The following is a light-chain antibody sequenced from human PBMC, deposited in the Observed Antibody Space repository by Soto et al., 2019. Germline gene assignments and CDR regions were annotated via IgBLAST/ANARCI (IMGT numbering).Light chain of an antibody. V-gene: IGLV2-18*02. CDR1: SSDVGSYNR. CDR3: SSYTSSSTLV. CDR2: EVS. J-gene: IGLJ1*01. Sequence: QSALTQPASVSGSPGQSITIPCTGTSSDVGSYNRVSWYQQPPGTAPKLMPYEVSNRPSGVPDRFSGSKSGNTASLTISGLQAEDEADYYCSSYTSSSTLVFGTGTKLTVL.